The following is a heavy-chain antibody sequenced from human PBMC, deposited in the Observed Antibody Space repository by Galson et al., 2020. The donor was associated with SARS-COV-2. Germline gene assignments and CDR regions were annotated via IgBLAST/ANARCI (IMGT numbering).Heavy chain of an antibody. CDR1: GFTFDDYG. D-gene: IGHD6-19*01. V-gene: IGHV3-20*04. Sequence: GGSLRLSCEASGFTFDDYGMSWVRQAPGKGLEWVSGINWTGGTTGYADSVKGRFTISRDNAKNCVYLQMNSLRTEDTALYYCARDGDIAVAPPGYWGQGTLVTVSS. J-gene: IGHJ4*02. CDR2: INWTGGTT. CDR3: ARDGDIAVAPPGY.